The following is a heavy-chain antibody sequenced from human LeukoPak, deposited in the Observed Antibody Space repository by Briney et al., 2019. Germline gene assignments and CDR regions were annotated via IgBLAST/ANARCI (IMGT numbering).Heavy chain of an antibody. D-gene: IGHD3-22*01. V-gene: IGHV1-46*01. CDR1: GYTFTSYY. Sequence: GASVKVSCKASGYTFTSYYMHWVRQAPGQGLEWMGIINPSGGSTSYAQKFQGRVTMTRDTSTSTVYMELSSLRSEDTAVYYCARTRNSSGYRGAFDIWGQGTMVTVSS. J-gene: IGHJ3*02. CDR2: INPSGGST. CDR3: ARTRNSSGYRGAFDI.